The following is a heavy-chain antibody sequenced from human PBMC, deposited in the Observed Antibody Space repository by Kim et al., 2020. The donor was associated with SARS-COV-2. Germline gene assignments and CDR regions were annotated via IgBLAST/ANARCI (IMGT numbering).Heavy chain of an antibody. CDR2: ISSSSTYI. D-gene: IGHD1-26*01. J-gene: IGHJ4*02. Sequence: GGSLRLSCAASGFTFSSYSMNWVRQAPGKGLEWVSSISSSSTYILYADSVKGRFTISRDNAKNSLNLQMNSLRAEDTAVYYCARDGSYSKPYFDYWGQGTLVTVSS. V-gene: IGHV3-21*01. CDR3: ARDGSYSKPYFDY. CDR1: GFTFSSYS.